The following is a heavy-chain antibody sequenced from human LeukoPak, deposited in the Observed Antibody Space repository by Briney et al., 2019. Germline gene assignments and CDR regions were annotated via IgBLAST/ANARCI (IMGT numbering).Heavy chain of an antibody. J-gene: IGHJ4*02. Sequence: SETLPLTCTVSGGSFSSGGYYWNWIRQHPGKGLEWIGYIYYSGSTYYNPSLESRVTISVDKSKNQFSLKLSSVTAADTAVYYCARGSYYDSSGYHSDYWGQGTLVTVSS. CDR1: GGSFSSGGYY. CDR2: IYYSGST. CDR3: ARGSYYDSSGYHSDY. V-gene: IGHV4-31*03. D-gene: IGHD3-22*01.